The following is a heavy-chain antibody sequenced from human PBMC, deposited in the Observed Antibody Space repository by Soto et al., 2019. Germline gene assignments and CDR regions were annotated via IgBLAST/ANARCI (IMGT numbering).Heavy chain of an antibody. CDR1: GLTFRRYW. J-gene: IGHJ3*02. CDR2: IKEDGSQK. V-gene: IGHV3-7*04. CDR3: ARGDYYDVSGPFSDAFDI. Sequence: GGSLRLSFAASGLTFRRYWMSWVRQAPGKGLEWVANIKEDGSQKWYVDSVKGRFNISRDNARNSLYLQMKSLRVEDTAVYYCARGDYYDVSGPFSDAFDIWGQGTMVTVSS. D-gene: IGHD3-22*01.